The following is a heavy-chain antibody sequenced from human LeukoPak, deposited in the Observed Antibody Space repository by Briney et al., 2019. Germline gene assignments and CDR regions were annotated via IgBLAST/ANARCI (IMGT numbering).Heavy chain of an antibody. D-gene: IGHD3-3*01. CDR2: ISSSSSYI. CDR3: ARGGGSESYDFDY. V-gene: IGHV3-21*01. J-gene: IGHJ4*02. Sequence: GGSLRLSCAASGFTFSSYWMHWVRQAPGKGLEWVSSISSSSSYIYYADSVKGRFTISRDNAKNSLYLQMNSLRAEDTAVYYCARGGGSESYDFDYWGQGTLVTVSS. CDR1: GFTFSSYW.